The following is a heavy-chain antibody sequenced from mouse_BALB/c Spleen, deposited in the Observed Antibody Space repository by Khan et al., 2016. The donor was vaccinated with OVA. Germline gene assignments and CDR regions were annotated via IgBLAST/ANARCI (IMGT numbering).Heavy chain of an antibody. CDR3: VREGLRGVAMDY. D-gene: IGHD2-4*01. V-gene: IGHV1S56*01. CDR2: IYPGDDST. CDR1: GYTFTSYN. Sequence: QLQLQQSGPELVKPGALVKISCKASGYTFTSYNINWVKQRPGQGLEWIGWIYPGDDSTKYNENFKGKATLTADISSSTAYLQLSSLTSENSAVYYGVREGLRGVAMDYWGQGTTVTVSS. J-gene: IGHJ4*01.